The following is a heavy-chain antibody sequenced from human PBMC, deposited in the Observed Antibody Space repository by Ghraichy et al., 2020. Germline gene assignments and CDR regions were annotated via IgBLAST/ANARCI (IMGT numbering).Heavy chain of an antibody. CDR2: IKQDGSEK. Sequence: GGSLRLSCAASGFTFSSYWMSWVRQAPGKGLEWVANIKQDGSEKYYVDSVKGRFTISRDNAKNSLYLQMNSLRAEDTAVYYCARDDYGGNDYYFDYWGQGTLVTVSS. CDR1: GFTFSSYW. CDR3: ARDDYGGNDYYFDY. V-gene: IGHV3-7*01. J-gene: IGHJ4*02. D-gene: IGHD4-23*01.